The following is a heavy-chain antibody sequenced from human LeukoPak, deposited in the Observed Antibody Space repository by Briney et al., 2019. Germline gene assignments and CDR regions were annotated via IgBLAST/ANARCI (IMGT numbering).Heavy chain of an antibody. V-gene: IGHV3-48*01. CDR3: VRDLHWGFDY. J-gene: IGHJ4*02. D-gene: IGHD7-27*01. CDR2: IRSSTNTI. CDR1: GFIFSSYS. Sequence: GGSLRLPCAASGFIFSSYSMNWVRQAPGKGLEWTSYIRSSTNTIYYADSVKGRFTISRDDAKNSLYLQLNSLRVEDTAVYYCVRDLHWGFDYWGQGTQVTVSS.